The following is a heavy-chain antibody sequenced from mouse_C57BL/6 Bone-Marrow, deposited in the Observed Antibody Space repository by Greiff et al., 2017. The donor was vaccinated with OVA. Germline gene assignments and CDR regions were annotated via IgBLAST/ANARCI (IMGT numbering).Heavy chain of an antibody. Sequence: QVQLQQPGAELVKPGASVKLSCKASGYTFTSYWMQWVKQRPGQGLEWIGEIDPSDSYTNYNQKFKGKATLTVDTSSSTAYMQLSSLTSEDAAVYYCASPYSTYYAMDYWGQGTSVTVSS. J-gene: IGHJ4*01. D-gene: IGHD2-5*01. CDR3: ASPYSTYYAMDY. V-gene: IGHV1-50*01. CDR1: GYTFTSYW. CDR2: IDPSDSYT.